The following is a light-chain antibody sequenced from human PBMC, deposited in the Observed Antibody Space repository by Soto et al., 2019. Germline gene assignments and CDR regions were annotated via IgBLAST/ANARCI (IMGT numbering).Light chain of an antibody. V-gene: IGKV1-33*01. CDR1: QDISNF. CDR2: AAS. J-gene: IGKJ4*01. CDR3: QQYDNIL. Sequence: DIQMTQSPSSLSASVGDRVTITCQASQDISNFLNWYQQKPGKAPKLLIYAASNLETGVPSRFSGSGSGTDFTFTINSLQPEDIATYYCQQYDNILFGGGTKVEIK.